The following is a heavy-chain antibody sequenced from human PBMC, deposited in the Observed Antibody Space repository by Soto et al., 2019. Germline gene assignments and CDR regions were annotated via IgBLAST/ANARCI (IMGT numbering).Heavy chain of an antibody. J-gene: IGHJ4*02. CDR2: ISWNGNFT. CDR1: GYSFEDYS. Sequence: EVQLVASGGDMVQPGRSLKLSCVGSGYSFEDYSMHWVRQAPGKGLEWVSGISWNGNFTGYADSVKGRFTISRDNAKNSLFLQMRSLSLEDTALYYCVGGSWFDWGQGTLVTVSS. V-gene: IGHV3-9*01. D-gene: IGHD2-15*01. CDR3: VGGSWFD.